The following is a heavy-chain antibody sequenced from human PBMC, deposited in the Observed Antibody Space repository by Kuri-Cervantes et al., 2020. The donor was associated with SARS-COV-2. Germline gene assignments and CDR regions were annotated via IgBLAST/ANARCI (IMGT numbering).Heavy chain of an antibody. CDR3: ARDLAPVAGTTSDN. J-gene: IGHJ4*02. D-gene: IGHD6-19*01. CDR2: IYYSGST. V-gene: IGHV4-39*07. CDR1: GGSISSSSYY. Sequence: SETLSLTCTVSGGSISSSSYYWGWIRQPPGKGLEWIGSIYYSGSTYYNPSLKSRVTISVDTSKNQLSLKLTSVTASDTAVYYCARDLAPVAGTTSDNWGQGTLVTVSS.